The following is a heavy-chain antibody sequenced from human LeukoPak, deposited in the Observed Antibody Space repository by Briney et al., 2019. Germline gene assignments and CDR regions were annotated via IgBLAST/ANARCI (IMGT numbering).Heavy chain of an antibody. V-gene: IGHV4-31*03. CDR1: GGSISSADYY. Sequence: SQTLSLTCTVSGGSISSADYYWSWIRQPPGKGLEWIGFIYYSGSTSYNPSLKSRLTIPVDTSRNQFSLRLSSVTAADTAVYFCARTNPDWYFDLWGRGTLVTVSS. CDR2: IYYSGST. CDR3: ARTNPDWYFDL. D-gene: IGHD1-14*01. J-gene: IGHJ2*01.